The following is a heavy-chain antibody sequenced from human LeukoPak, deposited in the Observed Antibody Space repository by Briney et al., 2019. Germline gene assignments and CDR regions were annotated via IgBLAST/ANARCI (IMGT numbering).Heavy chain of an antibody. CDR2: ISSSSSYI. D-gene: IGHD6-19*01. J-gene: IGHJ4*02. CDR1: GFTFSSYS. CDR3: ARGPGSSGWGDYFDY. V-gene: IGHV3-21*01. Sequence: GGSLRLSCAASGFTFSSYSMNWVRQAPGKGLEWVSSISSSSSYIYYADSVKGRFTISRDNAKNSLYLQMNSLRAEDTAVYYCARGPGSSGWGDYFDYWGQGTLVTVSS.